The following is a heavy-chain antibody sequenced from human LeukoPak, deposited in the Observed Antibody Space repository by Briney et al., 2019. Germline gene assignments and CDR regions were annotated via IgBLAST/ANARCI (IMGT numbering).Heavy chain of an antibody. CDR1: GYTFTGYY. D-gene: IGHD1-26*01. J-gene: IGHJ4*02. Sequence: ASVKVSCKASGYTFTGYYMHWVRQAPGQGLEWMGWINPSSGGTNYAQKFQGRVTMTRGTSISAAYMELSRLRSDDAAVYYYARDSYSGDYWGQGTLVTVSS. V-gene: IGHV1-2*02. CDR2: INPSSGGT. CDR3: ARDSYSGDY.